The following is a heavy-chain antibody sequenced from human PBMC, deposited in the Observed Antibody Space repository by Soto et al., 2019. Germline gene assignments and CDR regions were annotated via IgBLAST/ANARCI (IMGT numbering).Heavy chain of an antibody. V-gene: IGHV4-59*11. D-gene: IGHD3-16*02. J-gene: IGHJ4*02. CDR1: GGSISSHY. CDR2: IYYSGST. Sequence: PSETLSLTCTVSGGSISSHYWSWIRQPPGKGLEWIGYIYYSGSTNXXXXXXXXXXXXXXXXXXQFSLKLSSVTAADTAVYYCARSGLSQEWYFDYWGQGTLVTVSS. CDR3: ARSGLSQEWYFDY.